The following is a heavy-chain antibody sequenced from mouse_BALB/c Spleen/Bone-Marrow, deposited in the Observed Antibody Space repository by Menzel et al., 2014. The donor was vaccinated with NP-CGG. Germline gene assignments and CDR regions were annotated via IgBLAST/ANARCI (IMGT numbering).Heavy chain of an antibody. CDR2: IYPGDGDT. V-gene: IGHV1-82*01. CDR3: ARSDGYRDMDY. Sequence: QVQLQQPGPELVKPGASVKISCKASGYAFSSSWMNWMKQRPGQGLEWIGRIYPGDGDTKYNGKFKGKATLTADKSSSTAYMQLSSLTSVDSAVYFYARSDGYRDMDYWGQGTSVTVSS. D-gene: IGHD2-3*01. J-gene: IGHJ4*01. CDR1: GYAFSSSW.